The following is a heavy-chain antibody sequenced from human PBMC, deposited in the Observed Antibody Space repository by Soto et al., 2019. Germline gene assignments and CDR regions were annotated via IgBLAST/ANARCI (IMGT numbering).Heavy chain of an antibody. D-gene: IGHD1-26*01. J-gene: IGHJ4*02. CDR3: AKDLRPDGRYDLDY. CDR2: MVGDGSSS. V-gene: IGHV3-23*01. Sequence: EVQLLESGGGLAQPGGSLRLSCAASGFIFRTYAMNWVLQAPGKGLEWVSVMVGDGSSSDYADSVRGRFTISRDNSKNTLYLQMNNLRAEDTAVYYCAKDLRPDGRYDLDYWGQGTLVTVSS. CDR1: GFIFRTYA.